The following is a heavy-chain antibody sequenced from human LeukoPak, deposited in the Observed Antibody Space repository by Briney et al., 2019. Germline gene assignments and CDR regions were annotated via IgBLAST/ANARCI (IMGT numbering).Heavy chain of an antibody. CDR3: ARGAAIGPFRLPRMDV. CDR1: GFTFSSYS. CDR2: ISSSSSYI. J-gene: IGHJ6*03. Sequence: PGGSLRLSCAASGFTFSSYSMNWVRQAPGKGLEWVSSISSSSSYIYYADSVKGRFTISRDNAKNSLYLQMNSLRAEDTAVYYCARGAAIGPFRLPRMDVWGKGTTVTVSS. D-gene: IGHD5-18*01. V-gene: IGHV3-21*01.